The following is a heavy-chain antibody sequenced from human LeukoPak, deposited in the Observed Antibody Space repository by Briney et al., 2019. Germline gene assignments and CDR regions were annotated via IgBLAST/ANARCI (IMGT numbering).Heavy chain of an antibody. J-gene: IGHJ4*02. CDR2: IYYSGST. CDR1: GDSMSSNTYY. D-gene: IGHD3-10*01. Sequence: SETLSLTCSVSGDSMSSNTYYWGWIRQPPGKGLEWIGYIYYSGSTNYNPSLKSRVTISVDTSKNQFSLKLSSVTAADTAVYYCARARGNYFDYWGQGTLVTVSS. V-gene: IGHV4-61*05. CDR3: ARARGNYFDY.